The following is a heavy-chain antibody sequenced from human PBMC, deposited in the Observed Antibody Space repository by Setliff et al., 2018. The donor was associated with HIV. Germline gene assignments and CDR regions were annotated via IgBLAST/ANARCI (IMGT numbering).Heavy chain of an antibody. CDR3: ARAALSDAFDI. Sequence: ASVKVSCKASGYTFTSYDINWVRQATGQGLEWMGWMNPKSGNTGYAQKFQGRITMTRDTSISTAYMELSSLKSEDTAVYYCARAALSDAFDIWGQGTMVTVSS. D-gene: IGHD3-16*02. CDR2: MNPKSGNT. V-gene: IGHV1-8*01. J-gene: IGHJ3*02. CDR1: GYTFTSYD.